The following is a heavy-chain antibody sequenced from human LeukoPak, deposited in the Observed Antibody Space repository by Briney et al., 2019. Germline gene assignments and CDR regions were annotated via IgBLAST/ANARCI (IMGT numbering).Heavy chain of an antibody. J-gene: IGHJ4*02. CDR1: GFTFSSYA. D-gene: IGHD1-26*01. CDR3: AKAVEGSYGVDY. CDR2: ISGSGGST. V-gene: IGHV3-23*01. Sequence: GGSLRLSCAASGFTFSSYAMSWVRQAPGKGLEWVPAISGSGGSTYYADSVKGRFTISRDNSKNTLYLQMNSLRAEDTAVYYCAKAVEGSYGVDYWGQGTLVTVSS.